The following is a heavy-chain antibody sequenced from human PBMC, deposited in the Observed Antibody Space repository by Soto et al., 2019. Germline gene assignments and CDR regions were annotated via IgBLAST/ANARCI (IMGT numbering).Heavy chain of an antibody. V-gene: IGHV4-4*02. CDR3: AAGGGGGNY. CDR2: VYHRGNT. D-gene: IGHD3-16*01. CDR1: GASVTDDNY. J-gene: IGHJ4*02. Sequence: QVRLQESGPGLVKPSGTLSLTCAVSGASVTDDNYWSWVRQPPGRGLEWIGEVYHRGNTNYRPSPQSRVTISVDKSSNQFSLIFTSVTAADTALYYCAAGGGGGNYWGQGFLVTVSS.